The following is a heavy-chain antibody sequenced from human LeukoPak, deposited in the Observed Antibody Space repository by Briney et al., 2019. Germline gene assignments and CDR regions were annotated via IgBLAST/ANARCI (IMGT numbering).Heavy chain of an antibody. CDR1: GGSFSGYY. CDR2: INHSGST. Sequence: PSETLSLTCAVYGGSFSGYYWSWIRQPPGKGLEWIGEINHSGSTNYNPSLKSRVTTSVDTSKNQFSLKLSSVTAADTAVYYCARHDCTNGVCPFDYWGQGTLVTVSS. J-gene: IGHJ4*02. D-gene: IGHD2-8*01. CDR3: ARHDCTNGVCPFDY. V-gene: IGHV4-34*01.